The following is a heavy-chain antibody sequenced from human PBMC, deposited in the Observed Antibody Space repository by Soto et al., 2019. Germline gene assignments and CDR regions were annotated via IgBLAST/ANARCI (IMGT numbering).Heavy chain of an antibody. V-gene: IGHV3-21*01. CDR3: ARVISCGGGTCSSVHQYYGMDV. CDR2: ISLSGSQI. J-gene: IGHJ6*02. CDR1: GLMYSSYS. D-gene: IGHD2-21*01. Sequence: EVQLVESGGGLVKPGGSVRLSCVASGLMYSSYSMSWVRQAPGKGLEWVAFISLSGSQINYPASVEGRFTISRDNAKNALYLQMNTVRVEDTAIYYCARVISCGGGTCSSVHQYYGMDVWGPGTTVTVSS.